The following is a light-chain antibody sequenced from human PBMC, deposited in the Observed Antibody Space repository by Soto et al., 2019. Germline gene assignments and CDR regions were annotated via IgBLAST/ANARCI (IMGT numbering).Light chain of an antibody. Sequence: QSVLTQPPSVSAAPGQNVTISCSGTSSDVGSYNFVSWYQHHAGTAPKLIIYQVTNRPSGVSDRFSASKSGDTASLTISGLQAEDEAIYYCSSYTGFSTDILFGGGTKLTVL. CDR3: SSYTGFSTDIL. CDR2: QVT. V-gene: IGLV2-14*01. J-gene: IGLJ2*01. CDR1: SSDVGSYNF.